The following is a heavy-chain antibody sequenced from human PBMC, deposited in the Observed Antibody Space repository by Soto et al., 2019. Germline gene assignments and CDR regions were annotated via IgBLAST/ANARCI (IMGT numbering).Heavy chain of an antibody. CDR3: ARALRFLEWLFPKPYFDY. Sequence: ASVKVSCKASGYTFTSYGISWVRQAPGQGLEWMGWISAYNGNTNYAQKLQGRVTMTTDTSTSTAYMELRSLRSDDTAVYYCARALRFLEWLFPKPYFDYWGQGTLVTVSS. D-gene: IGHD3-3*01. V-gene: IGHV1-18*01. CDR1: GYTFTSYG. CDR2: ISAYNGNT. J-gene: IGHJ4*02.